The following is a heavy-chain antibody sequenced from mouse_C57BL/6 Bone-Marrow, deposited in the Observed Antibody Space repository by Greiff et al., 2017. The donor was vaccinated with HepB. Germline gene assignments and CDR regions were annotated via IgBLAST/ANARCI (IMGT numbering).Heavy chain of an antibody. V-gene: IGHV6-6*01. Sequence: EVQLVESGGGLVQPGGSMKLSCAASGFTFSDAWMDWVRQSPEKGLEWVAEIRNKANNHATYYAESVKGRFTISRDDSKSSVYLQMNSLRAEDTGIYYCTRLWGPYYFDYWGQGTTLTVSS. CDR1: GFTFSDAW. CDR3: TRLWGPYYFDY. J-gene: IGHJ2*01. CDR2: IRNKANNHAT. D-gene: IGHD4-1*01.